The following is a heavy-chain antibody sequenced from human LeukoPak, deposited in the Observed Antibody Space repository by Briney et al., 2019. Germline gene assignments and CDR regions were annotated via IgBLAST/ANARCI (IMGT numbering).Heavy chain of an antibody. CDR3: ARGGGYSYGYVDY. V-gene: IGHV4-34*01. Sequence: SETLSLTCTVSGGSISSYYWSWIRQPPGKGLEWIGEINHSGSTNYNPSLKSRVTISVDTSKNQFSLKLSSVTAADTAVYYCARGGGYSYGYVDYWGQGTLVTVSS. CDR2: INHSGST. CDR1: GGSISSYY. D-gene: IGHD5-18*01. J-gene: IGHJ4*02.